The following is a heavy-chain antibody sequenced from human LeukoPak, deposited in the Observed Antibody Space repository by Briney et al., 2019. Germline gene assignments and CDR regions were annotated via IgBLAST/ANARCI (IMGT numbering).Heavy chain of an antibody. CDR1: GYSFTSYW. J-gene: IGHJ3*02. Sequence: PGGSLKISCKGSGYSFTSYWIGWVRQMPGKGLEWMGIIYPGDSDTRYSPSFQGQVTISADKSISTAYLQWSSLKASDTAMYYCARPAAGTGDAFDIWGQGTMVTVSS. V-gene: IGHV5-51*01. D-gene: IGHD6-13*01. CDR3: ARPAAGTGDAFDI. CDR2: IYPGDSDT.